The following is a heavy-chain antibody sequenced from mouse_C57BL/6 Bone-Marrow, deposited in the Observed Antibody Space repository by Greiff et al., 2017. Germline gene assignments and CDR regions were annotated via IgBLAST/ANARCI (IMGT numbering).Heavy chain of an antibody. CDR3: AVMGRGKKNFAMDY. V-gene: IGHV1-55*01. CDR1: GYTFTSYW. CDR2: IYPGSGST. J-gene: IGHJ4*01. Sequence: VQLQQPGAELVKPGASVKMSCKASGYTFTSYWITWVKQRPGQGLEWIGDIYPGSGSTNYNEKFKSKATLTVDTSSSTAYMQLSSLTSEDSAVYYCAVMGRGKKNFAMDYWGQGTSVTVSS.